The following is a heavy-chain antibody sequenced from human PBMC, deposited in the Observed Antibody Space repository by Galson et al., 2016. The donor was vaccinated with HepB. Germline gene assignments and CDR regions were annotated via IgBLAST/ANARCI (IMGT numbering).Heavy chain of an antibody. Sequence: SLRLSCATSGFTFSSYAMHWVRQGPGKGLEWVAVISYDGSNKYYADSVKGRFTISRDNSKNTLYLQMNSLRAEDTAVYYCASGSYYFDYWGQGTLVTVSS. J-gene: IGHJ4*02. D-gene: IGHD6-13*01. V-gene: IGHV3-30*04. CDR1: GFTFSSYA. CDR3: ASGSYYFDY. CDR2: ISYDGSNK.